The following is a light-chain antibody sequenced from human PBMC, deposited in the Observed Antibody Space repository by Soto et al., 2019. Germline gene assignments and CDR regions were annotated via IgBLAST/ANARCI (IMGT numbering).Light chain of an antibody. CDR2: GAS. CDR1: QSVHNF. J-gene: IGKJ4*01. Sequence: IVLTQSPATLSLSPGDRAALSCKASQSVHNFLAWYQQKPGQAPRLLIYGASTRATGIPARFSGSGSGTEFTLTISSLQSEDFAVYYCQQYNNWPLTFGGGTKVDNK. CDR3: QQYNNWPLT. V-gene: IGKV3D-15*01.